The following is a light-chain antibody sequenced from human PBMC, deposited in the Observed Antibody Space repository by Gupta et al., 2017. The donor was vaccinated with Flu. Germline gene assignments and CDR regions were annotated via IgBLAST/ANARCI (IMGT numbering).Light chain of an antibody. CDR2: RNN. CDR3: AAGDDSRSWGV. V-gene: IGLV1-47*01. CDR1: SSNRGSNY. Sequence: QSVLTQPPSASGTPGQRVTISCSGSSSNRGSNYVYWYQQLPGTAPKLLIYRNNQRPSGVPDRFSGSKSGTSASLAISGLRSEDEADYYCAAGDDSRSWGVFGGGTKLTVL. J-gene: IGLJ3*02.